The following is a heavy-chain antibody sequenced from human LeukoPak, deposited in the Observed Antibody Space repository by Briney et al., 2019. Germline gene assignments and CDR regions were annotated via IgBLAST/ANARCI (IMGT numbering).Heavy chain of an antibody. CDR3: ARGMRSASGTYYHAFDS. Sequence: PGGSLRLSCAASGSTVTYITWVRQAPGKGLEWLSVFYAGGTTYSADSVKGRCTISRDNSKNTLFLQMESLRADDTAVYYCARGMRSASGTYYHAFDSWGQGTLVTVSS. V-gene: IGHV3-53*01. D-gene: IGHD3-10*01. J-gene: IGHJ4*02. CDR2: FYAGGTT. CDR1: GSTVTY.